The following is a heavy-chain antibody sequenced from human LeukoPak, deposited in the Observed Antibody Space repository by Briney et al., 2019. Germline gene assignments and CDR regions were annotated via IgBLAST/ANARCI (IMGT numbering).Heavy chain of an antibody. V-gene: IGHV4-34*01. CDR1: GGSFSGYY. D-gene: IGHD3-10*01. CDR2: INHSGST. Sequence: KPSETLSLTCAVYGGSFSGYYWSWIRQPPGKGLEWIGEINHSGSTNYNPSLKSRVPISVDTSKNQFSLKLSSVTAADTAVYYCARSGSGSYYKSSAFDIWGQGTMVTVSS. J-gene: IGHJ3*02. CDR3: ARSGSGSYYKSSAFDI.